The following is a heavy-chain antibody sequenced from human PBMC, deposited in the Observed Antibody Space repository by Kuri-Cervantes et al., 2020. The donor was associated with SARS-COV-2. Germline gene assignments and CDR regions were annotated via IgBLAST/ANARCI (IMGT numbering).Heavy chain of an antibody. CDR1: GFTFSSYA. D-gene: IGHD6-13*01. Sequence: GESLKISCAASGFTFSSYAMSWVRQAPGKGLEWVSAISGSGGSTYYADSVKGRFTISRDNSENTLYLQMNSLRAEDTAVYYCAKVQQLGSSWYWFDPGAREPWSPSPQ. V-gene: IGHV3-23*01. CDR3: AKVQQLGSSWYWFDP. J-gene: IGHJ5*02. CDR2: ISGSGGST.